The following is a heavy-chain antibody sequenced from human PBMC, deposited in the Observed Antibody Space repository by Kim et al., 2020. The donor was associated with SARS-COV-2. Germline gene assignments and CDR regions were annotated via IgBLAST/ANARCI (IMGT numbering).Heavy chain of an antibody. Sequence: VKGRFTISRDNSKNTLYLQMNSLRAEDTAVYYCARDNYYDSSGYYDATDYWGQGTLVTVSS. J-gene: IGHJ4*02. CDR3: ARDNYYDSSGYYDATDY. V-gene: IGHV3-30*07. D-gene: IGHD3-22*01.